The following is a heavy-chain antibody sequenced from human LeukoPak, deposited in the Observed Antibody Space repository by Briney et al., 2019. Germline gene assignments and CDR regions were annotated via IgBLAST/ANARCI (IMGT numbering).Heavy chain of an antibody. CDR1: GFSFDDYG. CDR3: ARGGPGYCSSITCFEAY. V-gene: IGHV3-20*04. Sequence: GGSLRLSCAASGFSFDDYGMSWVRQAPGKGLEWVSSINWNGDDTAYEDSVKGRFTISRDNTNNSLYLQMKSLTAEDTAFYYCARGGPGYCSSITCFEAYWGQGTLVAVSS. CDR2: INWNGDDT. J-gene: IGHJ4*02. D-gene: IGHD2-2*01.